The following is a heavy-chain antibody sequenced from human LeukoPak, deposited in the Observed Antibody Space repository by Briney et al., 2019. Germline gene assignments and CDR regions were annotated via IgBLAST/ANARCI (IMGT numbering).Heavy chain of an antibody. CDR3: ARFKVGSNTTQKNAFDI. V-gene: IGHV3-30*04. D-gene: IGHD1-26*01. J-gene: IGHJ3*02. Sequence: GGSLRLSCAASGFTFSNYAMHWVRQAPGKGLEWVAVISFDATKEYFGKSVRGRFTISRDNSKSTLFLQMHSLRIEDTALYFCARFKVGSNTTQKNAFDIWGRGTVVTVSS. CDR1: GFTFSNYA. CDR2: ISFDATKE.